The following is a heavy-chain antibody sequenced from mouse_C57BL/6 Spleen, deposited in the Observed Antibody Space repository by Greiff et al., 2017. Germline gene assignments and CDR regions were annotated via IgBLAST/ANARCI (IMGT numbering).Heavy chain of an antibody. CDR1: GYTFTDYY. D-gene: IGHD1-1*01. V-gene: IGHV1-76*01. Sequence: QVQLKQSGAELVRPGASVKLSCKASGYTFTDYYINWVKQRPGQGLEWIARIYPGSGNTYYNEKFKGKATLTAEKSSSTAYMQLSSLTSEDSAVYFCARSPPYYYGSPYYFDYWGQGTTLTVSS. J-gene: IGHJ2*01. CDR2: IYPGSGNT. CDR3: ARSPPYYYGSPYYFDY.